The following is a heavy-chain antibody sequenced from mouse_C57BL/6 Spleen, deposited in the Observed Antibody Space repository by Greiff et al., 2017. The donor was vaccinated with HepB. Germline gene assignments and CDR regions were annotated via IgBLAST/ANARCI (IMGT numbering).Heavy chain of an antibody. V-gene: IGHV1-52*01. CDR1: GYTFTSYW. CDR3: ARFKAYDYDPYYAMDY. Sequence: VQLQQSGAELVRPGSSVKLSCKASGYTFTSYWMHWVKQRPIQGLEWIGNIDPSDSETHYNQKFKDKATLTVDKSSSTAYMQLSSLTSEDSAVYYCARFKAYDYDPYYAMDYWGQGTSVTVSS. D-gene: IGHD2-4*01. J-gene: IGHJ4*01. CDR2: IDPSDSET.